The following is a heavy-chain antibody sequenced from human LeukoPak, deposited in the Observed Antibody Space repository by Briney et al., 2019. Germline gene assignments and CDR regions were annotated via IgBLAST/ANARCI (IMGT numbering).Heavy chain of an antibody. V-gene: IGHV4-59*01. CDR1: GDSISSYY. CDR3: ARAHVQWLVPRWFDP. Sequence: KPSETLSLTCTVSGDSISSYYWSWIRQPPGKGLEWIGYIYYSGSTNYNPSLKSRVTISVDTSKNQFSLKLSSVTAADTAVYYCARAHVQWLVPRWFDPWGQGTLVTVSS. CDR2: IYYSGST. D-gene: IGHD6-19*01. J-gene: IGHJ5*02.